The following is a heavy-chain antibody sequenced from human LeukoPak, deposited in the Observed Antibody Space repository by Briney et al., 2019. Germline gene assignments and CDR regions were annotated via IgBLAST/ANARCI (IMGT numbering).Heavy chain of an antibody. CDR2: IGRTGGST. CDR1: GFTVSSNY. V-gene: IGHV3-53*01. CDR3: AKHETWIQLWFFDY. J-gene: IGHJ4*02. D-gene: IGHD5-18*01. Sequence: GGSLRLSCAASGFTVSSNYMSWVRQAPGGGLEWVSGIGRTGGSTYYADSVKGRFTISRDNAKNTLYLQMNGLRAEDTAVYYCAKHETWIQLWFFDYWGQGALVTVSS.